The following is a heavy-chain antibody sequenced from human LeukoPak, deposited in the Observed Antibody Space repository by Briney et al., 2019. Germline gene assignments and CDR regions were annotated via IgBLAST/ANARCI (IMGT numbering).Heavy chain of an antibody. J-gene: IGHJ4*02. Sequence: SQTLSLTCTVSGGSISSGSYYWSWIRQPAGKGLEWIGRIYTSGSTNYNPSLKSRVTISVDTSKNQFSLKLSSVTAADTAVYYCARLNEETSCFDYWGQGNLVTVSS. CDR1: GGSISSGSYY. CDR2: IYTSGST. D-gene: IGHD2-2*01. CDR3: ARLNEETSCFDY. V-gene: IGHV4-61*02.